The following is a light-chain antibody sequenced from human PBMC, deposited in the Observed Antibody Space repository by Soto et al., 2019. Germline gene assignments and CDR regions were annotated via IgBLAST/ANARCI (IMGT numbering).Light chain of an antibody. CDR2: GNR. CDR1: SSNLGAGYD. V-gene: IGLV1-40*01. J-gene: IGLJ3*02. Sequence: QSVLTQPPSVSGAPGQRVTLSCTGNSSNLGAGYDVHWYQQLPGAAPKLVIFGNRNRPSGVPERFSGSKSGTSASLAISGLPSEDEADYYCAAWDDSLSGWVFGGGTKLTVL. CDR3: AAWDDSLSGWV.